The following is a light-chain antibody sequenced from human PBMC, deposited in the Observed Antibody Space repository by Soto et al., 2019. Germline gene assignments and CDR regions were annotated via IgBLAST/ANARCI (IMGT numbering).Light chain of an antibody. CDR1: QSVSSN. J-gene: IGKJ1*01. CDR2: GAS. V-gene: IGKV3-15*01. Sequence: EIVMTQSPATLSVSPGERATLSCRASQSVSSNLAWYQQKPGQAPRLLIYGASTRPTGIPARFSGSGSGTEFTLTISSLQSEDFAVYYCEQYNSWPPWTFGEGTKVEIK. CDR3: EQYNSWPPWT.